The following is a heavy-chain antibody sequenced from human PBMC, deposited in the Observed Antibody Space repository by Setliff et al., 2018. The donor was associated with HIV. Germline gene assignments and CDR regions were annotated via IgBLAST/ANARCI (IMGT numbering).Heavy chain of an antibody. CDR1: GDFFSSDYY. D-gene: IGHD2-15*01. CDR2: FYYSGST. J-gene: IGHJ4*02. CDR3: ARSPPEELSFDY. Sequence: PSETLSLTCTVSGDFFSSDYYWGWIRQSPGKGLEWIGSFYYSGSTNYNPSLKSRVTISVDTSKNQFSLKLSSVTAADTAVYYCARSPPEELSFDYWGQGTLVTVSS. V-gene: IGHV4-38-2*02.